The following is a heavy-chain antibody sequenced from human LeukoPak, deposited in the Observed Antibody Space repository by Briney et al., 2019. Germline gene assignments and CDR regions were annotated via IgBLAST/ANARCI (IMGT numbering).Heavy chain of an antibody. CDR3: ARLPLTRAFDI. Sequence: PGGSLRLSCAASGFTFSTYWMSWVRQAPGKGLEWVGNIKEDGTEQYYVDSVRGRFTISRDNAKNSLYLQMNSLRAEDTAVYYCARLPLTRAFDIYGQGTMVTVSS. V-gene: IGHV3-7*03. J-gene: IGHJ3*02. CDR2: IKEDGTEQ. D-gene: IGHD1-26*01. CDR1: GFTFSTYW.